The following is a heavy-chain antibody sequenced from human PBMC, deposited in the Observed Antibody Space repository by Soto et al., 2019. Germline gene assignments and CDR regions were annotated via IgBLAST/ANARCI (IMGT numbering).Heavy chain of an antibody. CDR2: ISYDGSKS. V-gene: IGHV3-30-3*01. J-gene: IGHJ6*02. CDR1: GFTFSSYA. CDR3: ARELMSSMGL. Sequence: QLVASGGGVVQPGRSLRLSCAASGFTFSSYAMHWVRQAPGKGLEWVAVISYDGSKSYYADSVKGRFTISREDSKNSLDLQIKRPRAAEAMAVYYRARELMSSMGLWGQGTTVAVSS. D-gene: IGHD3-16*01.